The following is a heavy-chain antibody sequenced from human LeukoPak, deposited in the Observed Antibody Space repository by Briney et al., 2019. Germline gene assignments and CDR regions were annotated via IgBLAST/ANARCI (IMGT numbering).Heavy chain of an antibody. V-gene: IGHV3-53*01. D-gene: IGHD2-15*01. CDR3: ARGYCSDGNCYHFDY. CDR1: GFTVSSNY. CDR2: IYSGGTT. Sequence: GGSLRLSCAASGFTVSSNYMSWVRQAPGKGLEWVSVIYSGGTTYYAGSVKGRFTLSRDNSKNTLYLQMNSLRAEDTAVYYCARGYCSDGNCYHFDYWGQGALVTVSS. J-gene: IGHJ4*02.